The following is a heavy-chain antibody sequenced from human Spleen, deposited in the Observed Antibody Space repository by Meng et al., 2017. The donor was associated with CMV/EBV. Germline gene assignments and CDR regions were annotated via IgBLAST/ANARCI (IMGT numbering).Heavy chain of an antibody. J-gene: IGHJ5*02. V-gene: IGHV1-69*06. Sequence: CKASGDTFRRYSITWVRQAPGQGLEWMGGIIPIVATATYAQKFQGRVTISADKTTRTVYMELSSLTSEDTAVYYCAREEQLLNWFDPWGQGTLVTVSS. CDR2: IIPIVATA. CDR3: AREEQLLNWFDP. CDR1: GDTFRRYS. D-gene: IGHD2-21*01.